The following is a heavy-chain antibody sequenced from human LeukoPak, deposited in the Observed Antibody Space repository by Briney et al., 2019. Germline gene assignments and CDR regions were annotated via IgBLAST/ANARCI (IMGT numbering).Heavy chain of an antibody. D-gene: IGHD3-10*01. CDR3: ARHHMVRGVNPSGRFDP. Sequence: KSSETLSLTCTVSGGSISSSNYYWGWIRQPPGKGLEWIGSIYFSGNTYYNPSLKSRVTISVDMSKDQFSLKLSSLTAADTAFYHCARHHMVRGVNPSGRFDPWGQGILITVSS. CDR1: GGSISSSNYY. J-gene: IGHJ5*02. CDR2: IYFSGNT. V-gene: IGHV4-39*01.